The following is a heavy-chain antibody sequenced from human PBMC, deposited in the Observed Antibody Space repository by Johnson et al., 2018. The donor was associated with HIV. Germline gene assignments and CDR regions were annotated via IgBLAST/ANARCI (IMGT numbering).Heavy chain of an antibody. CDR3: ARAGIVGATGPGPTLQDAFDI. CDR2: IYRGGST. D-gene: IGHD1-26*01. CDR1: GFTVSSNY. V-gene: IGHV3-66*03. J-gene: IGHJ3*02. Sequence: VQLVESGGGLIQPGGSLRLSCAASGFTVSSNYMSWVRQAPGKGLEWVSVIYRGGSTYYADSVKGRLTIYSDNSKNTLYLQMNSLRAEETAVYYCARAGIVGATGPGPTLQDAFDIWGQGTMVTVSS.